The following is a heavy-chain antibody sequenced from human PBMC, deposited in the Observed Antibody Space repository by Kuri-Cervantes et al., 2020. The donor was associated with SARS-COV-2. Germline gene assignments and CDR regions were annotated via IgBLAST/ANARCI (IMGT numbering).Heavy chain of an antibody. J-gene: IGHJ5*02. Sequence: SVKVSCKASGATFSTYDFSWVRQAPGQGLEWMGGIIPFFGTPNYAQKFQGRVTMTRNTSISTAYMELSSLRSEDTAVYYCARARQGSSWYPYWFDPWGQGTLVTVSS. CDR2: IIPFFGTP. V-gene: IGHV1-69*05. CDR1: GATFSTYD. D-gene: IGHD6-13*01. CDR3: ARARQGSSWYPYWFDP.